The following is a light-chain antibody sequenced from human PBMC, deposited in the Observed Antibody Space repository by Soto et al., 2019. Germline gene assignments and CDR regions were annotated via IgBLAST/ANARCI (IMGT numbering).Light chain of an antibody. J-gene: IGKJ5*01. CDR2: GAS. Sequence: EIVLTQSPATLSVSPGDRVTLSCRASQSVDINLAWYLQRPGQAPRLLVYGASTKETDMPGRFSGRGAGTKFTLTISSLEPEDFEVDYCQQRRSWKVTFGQGTRLEIK. CDR1: QSVDIN. V-gene: IGKV3-15*01. CDR3: QQRRSWKVT.